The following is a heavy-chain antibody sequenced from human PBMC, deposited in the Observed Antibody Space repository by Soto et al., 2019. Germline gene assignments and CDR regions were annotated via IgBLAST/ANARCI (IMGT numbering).Heavy chain of an antibody. CDR3: ARVGHITNYXXXX. CDR2: IIPFFGTS. D-gene: IGHD1-26*01. CDR1: GGTFSSYP. Sequence: QVQLVQSGAEVKKPGSSVKVSCEASGGTFSSYPINWVRQAPGQGLEWMGGIIPFFGTSNYAQKFQGRVTITXDDSTSTAYMELRSLRSXXXXXYYCARVGHITNYXXXXWGQXTXXXXSS. V-gene: IGHV1-69*01. J-gene: IGHJ6*01.